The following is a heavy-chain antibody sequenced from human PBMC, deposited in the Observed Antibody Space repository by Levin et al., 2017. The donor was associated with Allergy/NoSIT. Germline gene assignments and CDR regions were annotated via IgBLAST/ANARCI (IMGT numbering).Heavy chain of an antibody. CDR1: GFTFGDYA. Sequence: GESLKISCTASGFTFGDYAMSWFRQAPGKGLEWVGFIRSKAYGGTTEYAASVKGRFTISRDDSKSIAYLQMNSLKTEDTAVYYCTRDLIENYYYYGMDVWGQGTTVTVSS. V-gene: IGHV3-49*03. D-gene: IGHD3-22*01. CDR2: IRSKAYGGTT. CDR3: TRDLIENYYYYGMDV. J-gene: IGHJ6*02.